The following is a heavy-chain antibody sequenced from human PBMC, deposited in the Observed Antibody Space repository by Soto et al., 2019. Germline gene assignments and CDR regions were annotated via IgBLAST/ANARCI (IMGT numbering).Heavy chain of an antibody. CDR1: GYTITTTS. CDR2: IYPGDSDT. V-gene: IGHV5-51*01. CDR3: ARYYDSSGYRLFDY. D-gene: IGHD3-22*01. J-gene: IGHJ4*02. Sequence: SRQDSGGASGYTITTTSMGCVRQMHGKGLEWMGIIYPGDSDTRYSPSLQGQVTISADKSISTAYLQWSSLKASDTAMYYCARYYDSSGYRLFDYWGQGTLVTVAS.